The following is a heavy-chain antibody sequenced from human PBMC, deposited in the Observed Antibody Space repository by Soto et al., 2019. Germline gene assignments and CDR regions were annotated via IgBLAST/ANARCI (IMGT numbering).Heavy chain of an antibody. CDR2: AYYSGTT. CDR3: ARTPFYYLGRGTHLYSCAC. CDR1: SGSISSYY. D-gene: IGHD3-10*01. V-gene: IGHV4-59*01. J-gene: IGHJ4*02. Sequence: QVQLLQSGPRLVKPSETLSLTCTVASGSISSYYWSWLRQPPGTGLEWYGYAYYSGTTNYNSSLKRRGTMSIDTSKNQFSLTRSSVTAADTAVYYGARTPFYYLGRGTHLYSCACWDQGALVTVPS.